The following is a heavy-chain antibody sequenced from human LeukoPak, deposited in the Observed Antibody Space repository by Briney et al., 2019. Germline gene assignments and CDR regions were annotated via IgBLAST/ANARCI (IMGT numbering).Heavy chain of an antibody. J-gene: IGHJ4*02. V-gene: IGHV1-3*01. Sequence: ASVKVSCKASGYTFTTSAMHWVRQAPGKRLDWMGWINAGNGNTKYSQKFQARVTITRDTSASTAYMELSSLRSEDTAVYYCARDPIGSRWPYYFDYWGQGTLVTVSS. CDR1: GYTFTTSA. D-gene: IGHD6-13*01. CDR2: INAGNGNT. CDR3: ARDPIGSRWPYYFDY.